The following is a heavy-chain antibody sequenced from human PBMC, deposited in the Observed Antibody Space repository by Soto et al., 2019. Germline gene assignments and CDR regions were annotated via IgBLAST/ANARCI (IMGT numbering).Heavy chain of an antibody. CDR2: IYYSGST. V-gene: IGHV4-59*01. Sequence: QVQLQESGPGLVKPSETLSLTCTVSGGSISSYYWSWIRQPPGKGLEWIGYIYYSGSTNYNPSLKSRVTISVDTSKNQFSLKLSSVTAADTAVYYCARDREYYSYYYMDVWGKGTTVTVSS. J-gene: IGHJ6*03. CDR3: ARDREYYSYYYMDV. CDR1: GGSISSYY.